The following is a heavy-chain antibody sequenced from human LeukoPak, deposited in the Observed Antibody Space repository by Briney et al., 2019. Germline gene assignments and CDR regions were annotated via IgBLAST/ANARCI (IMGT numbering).Heavy chain of an antibody. D-gene: IGHD2-15*01. J-gene: IGHJ1*01. Sequence: SETLSLTCTVSGVSISSGGYWSWIRQHPGQGLEWIGYIYYSGSTYYNPSLKSRVTISVDTSKNQFSLKLSSVTAADAAVYYCARGYCSGGSCYSEYFQHWGQGTLVTVSS. CDR3: ARGYCSGGSCYSEYFQH. V-gene: IGHV4-31*03. CDR1: GVSISSGGY. CDR2: IYYSGST.